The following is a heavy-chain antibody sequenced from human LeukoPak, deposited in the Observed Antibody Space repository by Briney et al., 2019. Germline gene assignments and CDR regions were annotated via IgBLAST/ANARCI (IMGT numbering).Heavy chain of an antibody. CDR3: ARGYYDSSGYFTY. CDR2: IIPILGIA. D-gene: IGHD3-22*01. V-gene: IGHV1-69*04. CDR1: GGTYSSYA. Sequence: SVKVSCKASGGTYSSYAISWVRQAPGQGLEWMGRIIPILGIANYAQKFQGRVTITADKSTSTAYMELSSLRSEDTAVYYCARGYYDSSGYFTYWGQGTLVTVSS. J-gene: IGHJ4*02.